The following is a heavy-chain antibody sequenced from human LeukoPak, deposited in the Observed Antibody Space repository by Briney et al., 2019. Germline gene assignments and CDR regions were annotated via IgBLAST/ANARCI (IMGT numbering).Heavy chain of an antibody. V-gene: IGHV1-18*01. CDR3: ARDGVRYGDYVVDY. Sequence: GASVKVSCKASGGTFSSYAISWVRQAPGQGLEWMGWISAYNGNTNYAQKLQGRVTMTTDTSTSTVYMELSSLRSEDTAVYYCARDGVRYGDYVVDYWGQGTLVTVSS. CDR2: ISAYNGNT. CDR1: GGTFSSYA. J-gene: IGHJ4*02. D-gene: IGHD4-17*01.